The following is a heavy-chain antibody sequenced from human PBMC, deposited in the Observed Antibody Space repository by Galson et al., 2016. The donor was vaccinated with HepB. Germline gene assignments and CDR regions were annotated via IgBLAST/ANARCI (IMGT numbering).Heavy chain of an antibody. CDR3: ARVTGNTHETYSYYAMDV. J-gene: IGHJ6*02. CDR2: ISHSGNS. CDR1: GGSISSTNY. Sequence: ETLSLTCAVSGGSISSTNYWSWVRRPPGTGLEWIGEISHSGNSNYNPSLQRRVSMSVDKSKNQFSLRLSSFTAADTALYYCARVTGNTHETYSYYAMDVWGQGTTVTVSS. V-gene: IGHV4-4*02.